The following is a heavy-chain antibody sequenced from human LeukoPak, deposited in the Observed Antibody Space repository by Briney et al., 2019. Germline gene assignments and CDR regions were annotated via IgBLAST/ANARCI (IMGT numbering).Heavy chain of an antibody. D-gene: IGHD2-2*01. V-gene: IGHV3-7*01. Sequence: EGSLRLSCAASGFTFSSYWMSWVRQAPGKGLEWVANIKQDGSEKYYVDSVKGRFTISRDNAKNSLYLQMNSLRAEDTAVYYCAREVVPAAFGYWGQGTLVTVSS. CDR3: AREVVPAAFGY. CDR1: GFTFSSYW. J-gene: IGHJ4*02. CDR2: IKQDGSEK.